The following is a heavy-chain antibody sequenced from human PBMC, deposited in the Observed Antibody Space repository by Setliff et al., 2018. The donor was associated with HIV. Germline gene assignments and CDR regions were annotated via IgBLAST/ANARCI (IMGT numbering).Heavy chain of an antibody. CDR3: ARDLWGDDYYYNNMDV. V-gene: IGHV4-39*07. CDR2: MCHGGNNN. D-gene: IGHD2-21*02. CDR1: GGSISNSNYF. Sequence: SETLSLTCTVSGGSISNSNYFWGWIRQPPGKGLEWIGNMCHGGNNNYYNPSLKSRVTMSLDTSKNQFSLNLDSVTAADTAVFYCARDLWGDDYYYNNMDVWGKGTTVTVSS. J-gene: IGHJ6*03.